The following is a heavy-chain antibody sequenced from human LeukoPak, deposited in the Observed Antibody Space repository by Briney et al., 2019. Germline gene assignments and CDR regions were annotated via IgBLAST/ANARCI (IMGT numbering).Heavy chain of an antibody. CDR3: ARFSGLEGIPSAFNWFDP. CDR1: GASISSFF. V-gene: IGHV4-4*07. CDR2: IYSSVST. J-gene: IGHJ5*02. D-gene: IGHD2-2*01. Sequence: PSETLSLTCTVSGASISSFFWSWIRQPAGKGLEWVGHIYSSVSTNFNPSLRRRLTMSIDTSMNQLSLTLSSVTAADTAVYYCARFSGLEGIPSAFNWFDPWGQGTLVTVSS.